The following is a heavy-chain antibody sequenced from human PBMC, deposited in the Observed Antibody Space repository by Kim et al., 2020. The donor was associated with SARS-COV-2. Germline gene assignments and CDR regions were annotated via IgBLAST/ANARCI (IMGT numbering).Heavy chain of an antibody. CDR2: ISYDGSNK. CDR1: GFTFSSYG. V-gene: IGHV3-33*05. CDR3: ARDLHGSGSYYNVGDY. Sequence: GGSLRLSCAASGFTFSSYGMHWVRQAPGKGLEWVAVISYDGSNKYYADSVKGRFTISRDNSKNTLYLQMNSLRAEDTAVYYCARDLHGSGSYYNVGDYWGQGTLVTVSS. D-gene: IGHD3-10*01. J-gene: IGHJ4*02.